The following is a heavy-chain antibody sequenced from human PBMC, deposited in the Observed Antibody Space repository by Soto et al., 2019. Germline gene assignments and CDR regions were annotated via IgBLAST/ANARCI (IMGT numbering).Heavy chain of an antibody. CDR3: ARPLYHYVSSGYVFGMDV. Sequence: QVQLVQSGAEVKKSGASVKVSCKASGCSFTRYDINWVRQATVQGLEWMGWMNPNSGNTGYAQKCQDRVTITRDTYVNTAYQELSRLGAEHTAVYYRARPLYHYVSSGYVFGMDVWAQGTTVTVSS. CDR2: MNPNSGNT. CDR1: GCSFTRYD. V-gene: IGHV1-8*01. D-gene: IGHD3-22*01. J-gene: IGHJ6*02.